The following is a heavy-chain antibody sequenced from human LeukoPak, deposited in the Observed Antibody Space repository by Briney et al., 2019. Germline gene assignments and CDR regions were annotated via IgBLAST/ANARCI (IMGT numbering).Heavy chain of an antibody. CDR1: GYTFTSYG. D-gene: IGHD5-18*01. CDR3: ARVGLTGTAMALYYFDY. CDR2: ISAYNGNT. Sequence: ASVKVSCKASGYTFTSYGISWVRQAPGQGLEWMGWISAYNGNTNYAQKLQGRVTMTTDTSTSTAYMELRSLRSDDTAVYYCARVGLTGTAMALYYFDYWGQGTLVTVSS. J-gene: IGHJ4*02. V-gene: IGHV1-18*01.